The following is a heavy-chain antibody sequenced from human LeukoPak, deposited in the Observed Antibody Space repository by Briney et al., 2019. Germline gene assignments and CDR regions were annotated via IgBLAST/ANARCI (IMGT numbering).Heavy chain of an antibody. CDR3: ASPENSGSYDY. D-gene: IGHD1-26*01. Sequence: SETLSLTCTVSGRSIRSSSYYWGWIRQPPGEGLEWLGRIYYRGSTYYNPSRKRRDTISLDPTQNELAQHLSSVTAADTAVYYCASPENSGSYDYWGQGTLVTVSS. J-gene: IGHJ4*02. V-gene: IGHV4-39*01. CDR1: GRSIRSSSYY. CDR2: IYYRGST.